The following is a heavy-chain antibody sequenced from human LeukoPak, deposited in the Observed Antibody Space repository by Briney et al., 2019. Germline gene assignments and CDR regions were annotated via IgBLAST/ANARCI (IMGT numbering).Heavy chain of an antibody. CDR3: ARRWYYDFWSGYQYPFDY. V-gene: IGHV4-34*01. J-gene: IGHJ4*02. D-gene: IGHD3-3*01. CDR1: GGSFSGYY. Sequence: SETLSLTCAVYGGSFSGYYWSWIRQPPGKGLEWIGEINHSGSTNYNPSLKSRVTISVDTSKNQFSLKLSSVTAADRAVYYCARRWYYDFWSGYQYPFDYWGQGTLVTVSS. CDR2: INHSGST.